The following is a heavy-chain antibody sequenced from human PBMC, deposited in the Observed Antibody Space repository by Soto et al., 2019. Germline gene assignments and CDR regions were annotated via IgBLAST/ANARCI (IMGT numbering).Heavy chain of an antibody. CDR3: AKSLKIFGLATTRSGPLDS. CDR2: ISWNSGNI. D-gene: IGHD3-3*01. CDR1: GFTFDNYA. J-gene: IGHJ4*02. Sequence: EVHLMESGGGWVQPGRSLRLSCAASGFTFDNYAMHWVRQAPGKGLEWVSGISWNSGNIGYADSVKGRFTIARDNAKTSLYREMNSLRAEDTSLYYCAKSLKIFGLATTRSGPLDSWGQGALVTVSS. V-gene: IGHV3-9*01.